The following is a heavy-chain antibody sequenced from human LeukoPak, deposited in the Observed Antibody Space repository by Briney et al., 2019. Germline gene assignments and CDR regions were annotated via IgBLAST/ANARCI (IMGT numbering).Heavy chain of an antibody. V-gene: IGHV4-34*11. CDR3: ARGRVSSSTWFSTYYYFFYMDF. CDR1: GGSFSGYY. Sequence: NPSETLSLTCAVYGGSFSGYYWSWIRQPPGKGLEWIGYIYYSGSTNYNPSLKSRVTISVDTSKNQFSLKLSSVTAADTAVYFCARGRVSSSTWFSTYYYFFYMDFWGKGTTVTVSS. D-gene: IGHD3-10*01. CDR2: IYYSGST. J-gene: IGHJ6*03.